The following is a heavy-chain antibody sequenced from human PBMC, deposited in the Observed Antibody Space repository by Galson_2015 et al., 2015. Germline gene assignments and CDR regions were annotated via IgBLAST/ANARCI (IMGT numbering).Heavy chain of an antibody. V-gene: IGHV3-23*01. D-gene: IGHD5-18*01. CDR3: AKESRTIKLGYSYGSADY. CDR1: GFTFSSYA. CDR2: ISGSGGST. Sequence: SLRLSCAASGFTFSSYAMSWVRQAPGKGLEWVSAISGSGGSTYYADSVKGRFTISRDNSKNTLYLQMNSLRAEDTAVYYCAKESRTIKLGYSYGSADYWGQGTLVTVSS. J-gene: IGHJ4*02.